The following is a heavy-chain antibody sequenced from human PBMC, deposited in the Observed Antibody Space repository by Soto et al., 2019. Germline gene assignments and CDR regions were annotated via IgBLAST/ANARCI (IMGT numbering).Heavy chain of an antibody. Sequence: ASVKVSCKASGYTFTSYGISWVRQAPGQGLEWMGWISAYNGNTNYAQKLQGRVTMTTDTSTSTAYMELRSLRSDDTAVYYCARDDYDILTGRASFDYWGQGTLVTVSS. CDR3: ARDDYDILTGRASFDY. J-gene: IGHJ4*02. D-gene: IGHD3-9*01. V-gene: IGHV1-18*01. CDR1: GYTFTSYG. CDR2: ISAYNGNT.